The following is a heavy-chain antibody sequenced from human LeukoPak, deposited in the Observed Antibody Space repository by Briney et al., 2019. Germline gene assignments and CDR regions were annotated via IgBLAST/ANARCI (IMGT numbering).Heavy chain of an antibody. CDR2: INHSGST. J-gene: IGHJ1*01. Sequence: SETLSLTCAVYGGSFSGYYWSWIRQPPGKGLEWIGEINHSGSTNYNPSLKSRVTISVDTSKNQFSLKLSSVTAADTAVYYCARGYSSGWYPKYFQHWGQGTLVTVSS. V-gene: IGHV4-34*01. D-gene: IGHD6-19*01. CDR1: GGSFSGYY. CDR3: ARGYSSGWYPKYFQH.